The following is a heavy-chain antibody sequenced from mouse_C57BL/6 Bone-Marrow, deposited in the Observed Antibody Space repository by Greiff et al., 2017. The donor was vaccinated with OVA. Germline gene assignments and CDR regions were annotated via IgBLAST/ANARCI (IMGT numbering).Heavy chain of an antibody. CDR2: INPYNGGT. D-gene: IGHD1-1*01. CDR1: GYTFTDYY. J-gene: IGHJ3*01. V-gene: IGHV1-19*01. Sequence: EVQLQQSGPVLVKPGASVKMSCKASGYTFTDYYMNWVKQSHGKSLEWIGVINPYNGGTSYNQKFKGKATLTVDKSSSTAYMELNSLTSEDSAVYYCARYYGSFAYWGQGTLVTVSA. CDR3: ARYYGSFAY.